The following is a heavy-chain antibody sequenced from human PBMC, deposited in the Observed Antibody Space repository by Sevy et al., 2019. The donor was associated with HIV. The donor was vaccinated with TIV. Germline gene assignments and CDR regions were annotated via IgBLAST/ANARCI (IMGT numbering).Heavy chain of an antibody. V-gene: IGHV3-74*01. CDR3: ARDRLISIGVAGTIDY. J-gene: IGHJ4*02. D-gene: IGHD6-19*01. CDR2: INSDGSST. Sequence: GGSLRLSCAASGFTFSSYWMHWVRQAPGKGLVWVSRINSDGSSTSYADSVKGRFTISRDNAKNTLYLQMNSLRAEDTTVYYCARDRLISIGVAGTIDYWGQGTLVTVSS. CDR1: GFTFSSYW.